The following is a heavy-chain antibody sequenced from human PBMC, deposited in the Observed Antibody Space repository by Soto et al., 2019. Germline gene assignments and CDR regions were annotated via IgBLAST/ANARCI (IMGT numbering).Heavy chain of an antibody. CDR3: AKGHRDDFWSGYYDFDY. J-gene: IGHJ4*02. D-gene: IGHD3-3*01. CDR2: ISGSGGST. CDR1: RFTFSIYA. Sequence: GGSLRLASAASRFTFSIYAMSWVRQAQGKGLEWVSAISGSGGSTYYADSVKGRFTISRDNSKNTLYLQMNSLRAEDTAVYYCAKGHRDDFWSGYYDFDYWGQGTLVTVSS. V-gene: IGHV3-23*01.